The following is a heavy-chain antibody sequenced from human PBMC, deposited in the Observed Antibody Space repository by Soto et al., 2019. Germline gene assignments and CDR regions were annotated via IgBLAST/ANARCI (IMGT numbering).Heavy chain of an antibody. CDR1: GRSISSVGYY. V-gene: IGHV4-31*11. D-gene: IGHD3-3*01. J-gene: IGHJ4*02. CDR3: ARPNDYWNGYGPFDY. Sequence: SETLSLTCAVSGRSISSVGYYWILVRQHPGKGLEWIGSISYTGNTYYNPSLENRLSISLDTSENRFYLRLNSVTAADTAIYYCARPNDYWNGYGPFDYWGQGSLVTSPQ. CDR2: ISYTGNT.